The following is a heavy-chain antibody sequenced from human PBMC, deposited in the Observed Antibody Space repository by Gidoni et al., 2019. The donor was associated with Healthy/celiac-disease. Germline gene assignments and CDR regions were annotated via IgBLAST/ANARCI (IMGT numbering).Heavy chain of an antibody. CDR3: ARDIEAYYEDAFDI. D-gene: IGHD3-22*01. V-gene: IGHV3-66*01. CDR2: IYSGGST. Sequence: EVQLVESGGGLVQPGGSLSVSCAAAGFTGSSNYMSWVRQDPGKGLEGVSVIYSGGSTYYADSVKGRFTISRDNSKNTLYLQMNSLRAEDTAVYYCARDIEAYYEDAFDIWGQGTMVTVSS. J-gene: IGHJ3*02. CDR1: GFTGSSNY.